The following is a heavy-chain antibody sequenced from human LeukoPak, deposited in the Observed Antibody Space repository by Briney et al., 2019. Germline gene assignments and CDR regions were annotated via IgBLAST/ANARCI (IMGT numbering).Heavy chain of an antibody. V-gene: IGHV3-23*01. CDR3: VGQLGNSGHTG. CDR1: GFTFSDYA. CDR2: ISGSGYNT. J-gene: IGHJ4*02. D-gene: IGHD5-12*01. Sequence: PGGSLRLSCAASGFTFSDYAMSWVRQAPGKGLEWVSVISGSGYNTYYADSVKGRFTISRDNSKNTVYLRMNSLRAEDTAVYYCVGQLGNSGHTGWGQGTLVTVSS.